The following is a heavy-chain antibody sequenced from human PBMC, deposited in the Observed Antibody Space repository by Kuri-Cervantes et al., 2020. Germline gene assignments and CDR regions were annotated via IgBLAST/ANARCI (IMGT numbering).Heavy chain of an antibody. CDR3: ARATYYYDSSGYYPFDY. CDR2: IYYSGST. V-gene: IGHV4-61*01. J-gene: IGHJ4*02. CDR1: GFSLSNARMG. Sequence: SGPTLVKPTETLTLTCTVSGFSLSNARMGVSWIRQPPGKGLEWIGNIYYSGSTNYNPSLKSRVTISVDTSKNQFSLKLSSVTAADTAVYYCARATYYYDSSGYYPFDYWGQGTLVTVSS. D-gene: IGHD3-22*01.